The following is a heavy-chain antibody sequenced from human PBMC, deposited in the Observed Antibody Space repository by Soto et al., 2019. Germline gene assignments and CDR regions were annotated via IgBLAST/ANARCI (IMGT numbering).Heavy chain of an antibody. V-gene: IGHV1-8*01. CDR3: ASQQRYCSGGSCYGAFDI. Sequence: ASVKVSCKASGYTFTRYDINWVRQATGQGLEWMGWMNPNSGNTGYAQKFQGRVTMTRNTSISTAYMELSSLRSEDTAVYYCASQQRYCSGGSCYGAFDIWGQGTMVTVSS. CDR1: GYTFTRYD. J-gene: IGHJ3*02. CDR2: MNPNSGNT. D-gene: IGHD2-15*01.